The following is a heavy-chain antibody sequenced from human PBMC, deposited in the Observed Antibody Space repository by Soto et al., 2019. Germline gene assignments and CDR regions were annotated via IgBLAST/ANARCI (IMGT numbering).Heavy chain of an antibody. J-gene: IGHJ4*02. Sequence: SETLSLTCTVSGGSISSDDYYWSWIRQPPGKGLEWIGYIYYSGSTFYSLSLKSRVTSSVDTSKNQFSLKLTSVTAADTAVFYFGRVKLELGTFDNWGQGTLVPVSS. V-gene: IGHV4-30-4*01. CDR2: IYYSGST. CDR3: GRVKLELGTFDN. D-gene: IGHD7-27*01. CDR1: GGSISSDDYY.